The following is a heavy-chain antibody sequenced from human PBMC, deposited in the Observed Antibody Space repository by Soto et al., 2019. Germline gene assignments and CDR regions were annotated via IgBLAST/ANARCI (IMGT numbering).Heavy chain of an antibody. D-gene: IGHD4-17*01. J-gene: IGHJ6*02. V-gene: IGHV3-30-3*01. Sequence: QVQLVESGGGVVQPGRSLSLSCAASGFTFSSYAMHWVRQAPGTGQEWVAVISYDASNKYYADSVKGRFTISRDNSKNTLYMQMNSLRAEDTAVYYWERDATYLLTTRDYYYGMDVWGQGTTVTVSS. CDR1: GFTFSSYA. CDR3: ERDATYLLTTRDYYYGMDV. CDR2: ISYDASNK.